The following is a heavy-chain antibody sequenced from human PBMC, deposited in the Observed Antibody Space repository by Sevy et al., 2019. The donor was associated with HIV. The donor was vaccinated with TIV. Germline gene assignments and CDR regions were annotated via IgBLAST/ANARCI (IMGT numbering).Heavy chain of an antibody. CDR3: ARDQQTDY. CDR1: GFTFSSYS. Sequence: GGSLRLSCAASGFTFSSYSMNWVRQAPGKGLEWVSSISSSSSYINYADSVKGRFTISRDNAKNTLYLQMNSLRAEDTAVYYCARDQQTDYWGQGTLVTVSS. CDR2: ISSSSSYI. J-gene: IGHJ4*02. V-gene: IGHV3-21*01.